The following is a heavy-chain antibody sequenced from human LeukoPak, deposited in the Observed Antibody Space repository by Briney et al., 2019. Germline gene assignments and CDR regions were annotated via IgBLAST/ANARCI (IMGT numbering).Heavy chain of an antibody. J-gene: IGHJ6*03. D-gene: IGHD6-19*01. CDR3: ARTQEAGYSSGRYDSYYYYYMDV. CDR2: IIPIFGTA. Sequence: ASVKVSCKASGGTFSSYAISWVRQAPGQGLEWMGGIIPIFGTANYAQKFQGRVTITADKSTSTAYMELSSLRSEDTAVYYCARTQEAGYSSGRYDSYYYYYMDVWGKGTTVTISS. V-gene: IGHV1-69*06. CDR1: GGTFSSYA.